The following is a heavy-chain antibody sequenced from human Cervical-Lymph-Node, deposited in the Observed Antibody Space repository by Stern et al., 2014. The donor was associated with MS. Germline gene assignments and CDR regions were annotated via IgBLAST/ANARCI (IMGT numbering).Heavy chain of an antibody. Sequence: QLVESGGRLVQPGRSLRLSCAASGFTFDDHAMHWVRQPPGKGLEWVSGINWNSESIGYADSVKGRFTISRDNAKNSLYLHMNSVRAEDTAFYYCAKALTSYYDEPLFDSWGQGTLVTVSS. D-gene: IGHD3-16*01. V-gene: IGHV3-9*01. J-gene: IGHJ4*02. CDR2: INWNSESI. CDR3: AKALTSYYDEPLFDS. CDR1: GFTFDDHA.